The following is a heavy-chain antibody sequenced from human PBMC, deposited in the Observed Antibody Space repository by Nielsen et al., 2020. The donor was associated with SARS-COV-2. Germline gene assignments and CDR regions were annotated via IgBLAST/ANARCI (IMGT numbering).Heavy chain of an antibody. Sequence: SETLSLTCTVSGGSISSSSYYWGWIRQPPGKGLEWIGSIYYSGSTYYNPSLKSRVTISVDTSKNQFSLKLSSVTAADTAVHYCARHPGQWLVEFWFDPWGQGTLVTVSS. CDR1: GGSISSSSYY. J-gene: IGHJ5*02. CDR3: ARHPGQWLVEFWFDP. D-gene: IGHD6-19*01. CDR2: IYYSGST. V-gene: IGHV4-39*01.